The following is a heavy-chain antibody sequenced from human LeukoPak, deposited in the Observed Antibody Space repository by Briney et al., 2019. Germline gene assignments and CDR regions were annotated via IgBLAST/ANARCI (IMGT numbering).Heavy chain of an antibody. CDR3: ARAALALPGGMDV. J-gene: IGHJ6*02. CDR1: RFTFNSFV. D-gene: IGHD5-18*01. V-gene: IGHV3-23*01. Sequence: GGSLRLSCAASRFTFNSFVMSWVRQAPGKGLEWVSSISASGGSTFYADSVKGRFTISRGNSKNTLYLQMNSLRAEDTAVYYCARAALALPGGMDVWGQGTTVTVSS. CDR2: ISASGGST.